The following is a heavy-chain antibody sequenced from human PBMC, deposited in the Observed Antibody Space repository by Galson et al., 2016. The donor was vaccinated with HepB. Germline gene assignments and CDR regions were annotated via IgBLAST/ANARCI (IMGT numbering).Heavy chain of an antibody. CDR3: ARDETQYNSSLNYYYYYYMDV. CDR2: TYYRSKWYN. Sequence: CAISGDSVSSNSAAWNWIRQSPSRGLEWLGRTYYRSKWYNDYAVSVKSRITINPDTSKNQFSLQLNSVTPEDTAVYYCARDETQYNSSLNYYYYYYMDVWGKGTTVTVSS. J-gene: IGHJ6*03. D-gene: IGHD6-13*01. V-gene: IGHV6-1*01. CDR1: GDSVSSNSAA.